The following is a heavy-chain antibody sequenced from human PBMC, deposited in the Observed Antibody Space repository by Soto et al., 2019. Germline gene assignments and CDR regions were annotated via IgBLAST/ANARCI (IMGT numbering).Heavy chain of an antibody. CDR1: GFTFSGSA. CDR2: IRSKANSYAT. Sequence: GGSLRLSCAASGFTFSGSAMHWVRQASGKGLEWVGRIRSKANSYATAYAASVKGRFTISRDDSKNTAYLQMNSLKTEDTAVYYCTRPLLYGSGSYYNDAFDIWGQGTMVTVSS. V-gene: IGHV3-73*01. J-gene: IGHJ3*02. D-gene: IGHD3-10*01. CDR3: TRPLLYGSGSYYNDAFDI.